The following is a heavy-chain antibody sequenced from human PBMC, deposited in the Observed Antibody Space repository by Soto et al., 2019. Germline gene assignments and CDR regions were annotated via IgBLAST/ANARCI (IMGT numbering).Heavy chain of an antibody. V-gene: IGHV3-21*01. CDR1: GFTFSSYS. Sequence: EVQLVESGGGLVKPGGSLRHSCAASGFTFSSYSMNWVRQAPGKGLEWVSSISSSSSYIYYADSVKGRFTISRDNAKNSLYLQMNSLRAEDTAVYYCARVEQRDWYFDLWGRGTLVTVSS. J-gene: IGHJ2*01. D-gene: IGHD6-25*01. CDR2: ISSSSSYI. CDR3: ARVEQRDWYFDL.